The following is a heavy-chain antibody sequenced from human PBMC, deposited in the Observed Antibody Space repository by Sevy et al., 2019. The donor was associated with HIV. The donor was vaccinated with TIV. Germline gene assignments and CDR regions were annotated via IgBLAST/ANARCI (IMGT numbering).Heavy chain of an antibody. D-gene: IGHD3-22*01. CDR2: FDPEDGET. Sequence: ASVKVSCKVSGYTLTGLSMHWVRQAPGKGLEWMGSFDPEDGETIYAQNFQGRVTMTEDTSTDTAYMELSNLRSEDTAVYFCATTKDYYDSSGCPFDYWGQGTLVTVSS. J-gene: IGHJ4*02. V-gene: IGHV1-24*01. CDR1: GYTLTGLS. CDR3: ATTKDYYDSSGCPFDY.